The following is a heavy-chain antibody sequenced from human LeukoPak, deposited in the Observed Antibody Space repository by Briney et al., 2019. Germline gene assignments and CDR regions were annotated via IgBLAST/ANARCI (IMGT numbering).Heavy chain of an antibody. V-gene: IGHV3-20*04. CDR3: VRGADSGYSSDS. Sequence: GGSLRLSCEAPGFTFVDYGMTWVRRAPGKGLDWVSGINWNGGSTGYADSVKGRFTISRDNAENTLYLQMNSLRVEDTAVYYCVRGADSGYSSDSWGQETLVTVPS. D-gene: IGHD3-9*01. CDR1: GFTFVDYG. CDR2: INWNGGST. J-gene: IGHJ4*02.